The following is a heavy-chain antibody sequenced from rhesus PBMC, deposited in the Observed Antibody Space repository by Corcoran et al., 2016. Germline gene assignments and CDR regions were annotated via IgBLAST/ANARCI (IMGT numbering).Heavy chain of an antibody. CDR3: ARDDYGNSDY. CDR1: GGSISSSY. J-gene: IGHJ4*01. D-gene: IGHD4-35*01. Sequence: QLQLQESGPGLVKPSETLSVTCAVSGGSISSSYWSWIRRAPGKGLEWSGYIYGSASSTNDNPPLKSRVTLSVYTSKNQLSLKLSSVTTADTAVYYCARDDYGNSDYWGQGVLVTVSS. CDR2: IYGSASST. V-gene: IGHV4-169*02.